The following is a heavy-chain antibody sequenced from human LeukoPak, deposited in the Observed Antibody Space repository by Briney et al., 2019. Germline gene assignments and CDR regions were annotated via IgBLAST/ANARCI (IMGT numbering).Heavy chain of an antibody. J-gene: IGHJ4*02. CDR1: GFTFSSYA. CDR3: AREASFGMVISFDY. CDR2: ISYDGSNK. V-gene: IGHV3-30-3*01. Sequence: GGSLRLSCAASGFTFSSYAMHWVRQAPGKGLEWVAVISYDGSNKYYADSVKGRFTISRDNSKNTLYLQMNSLRAEDTAVYYCAREASFGMVISFDYWGQGTLVTVSS. D-gene: IGHD3-3*01.